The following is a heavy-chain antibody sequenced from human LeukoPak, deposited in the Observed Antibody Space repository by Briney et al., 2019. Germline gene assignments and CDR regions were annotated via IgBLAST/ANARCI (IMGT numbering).Heavy chain of an antibody. J-gene: IGHJ6*02. V-gene: IGHV3-33*01. CDR3: ARGPQSLWFGAGASYYGMDV. CDR1: GFTFSSYG. D-gene: IGHD3-10*01. Sequence: PGRSLRLSCAASGFTFSSYGMHWVRQAPGKGLEWVAVIWYDGSNKYYADSVKGRFTISRDNSKNTLYLQMNSLRAEDTAVYYCARGPQSLWFGAGASYYGMDVWGQGTTVTVSS. CDR2: IWYDGSNK.